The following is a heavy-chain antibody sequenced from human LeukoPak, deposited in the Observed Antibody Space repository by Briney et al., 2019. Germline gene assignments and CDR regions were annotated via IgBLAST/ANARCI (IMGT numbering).Heavy chain of an antibody. CDR3: ARWRGSSGYSFPFDY. V-gene: IGHV4-39*07. D-gene: IGHD3-22*01. J-gene: IGHJ4*02. CDR1: GGSISSNSYY. CDR2: IYISGAT. Sequence: SETLSLTCTVSGGSISSNSYYWGWIRQPPGKGLEWIASIYISGATYYNPSLQSRVTISLGTSKNQFSLKLSSVTAADTAVYYCARWRGSSGYSFPFDYWGQGTLVTVSS.